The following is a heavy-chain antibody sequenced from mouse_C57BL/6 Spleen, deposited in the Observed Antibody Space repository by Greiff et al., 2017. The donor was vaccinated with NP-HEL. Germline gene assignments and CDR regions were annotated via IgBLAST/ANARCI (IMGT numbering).Heavy chain of an antibody. CDR1: GYSITSGYY. V-gene: IGHV3-6*01. CDR2: ISYDGSN. Sequence: DVQLQESGPGLVKPSQSLSLTCSVTGYSITSGYYWNWIRQFPVNKLEWMGYISYDGSNNYNPSLKNRISITRDTSKNQFFLKLNAVTTEDTATYYCASYDYEGSFDYWGQGTTLTVSS. D-gene: IGHD2-4*01. CDR3: ASYDYEGSFDY. J-gene: IGHJ2*01.